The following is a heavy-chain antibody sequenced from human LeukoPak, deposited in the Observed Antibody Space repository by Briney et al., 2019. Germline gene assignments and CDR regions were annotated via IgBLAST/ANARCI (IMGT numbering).Heavy chain of an antibody. CDR1: GFTFSSYA. J-gene: IGHJ4*02. CDR2: ISGSGGST. D-gene: IGHD3-10*01. Sequence: GGSLRLSCVASGFTFSSYAMSWVRQAPGKGLEWVSAISGSGGSTYYADSVKGRFTISRDNSKNTLYLQMNSLRVEDTAVYYCAKDTLKYCYGSGSYYIGYFDYWGQGTLVTVSS. V-gene: IGHV3-23*01. CDR3: AKDTLKYCYGSGSYYIGYFDY.